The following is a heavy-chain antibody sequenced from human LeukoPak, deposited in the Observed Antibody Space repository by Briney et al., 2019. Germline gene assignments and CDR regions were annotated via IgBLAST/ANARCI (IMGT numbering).Heavy chain of an antibody. Sequence: GGSLRLSCSVSGFTFSSYALHWVRQAPGKGLEYVSSISSDGGSTYYADSVKGRFTISRDNSKNTLYLQMSSLRAEETAVYYCVKDRARFSYIFDYWGQGTLVTVSS. J-gene: IGHJ4*02. V-gene: IGHV3-64D*09. CDR1: GFTFSSYA. CDR2: ISSDGGST. CDR3: VKDRARFSYIFDY.